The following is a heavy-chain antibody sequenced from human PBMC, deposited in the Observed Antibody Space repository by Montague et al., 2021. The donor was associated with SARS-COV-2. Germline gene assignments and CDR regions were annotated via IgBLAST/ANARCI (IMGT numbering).Heavy chain of an antibody. CDR3: ARLQVPNYDFWSGYYTGMNYYMDV. J-gene: IGHJ6*03. D-gene: IGHD3-3*01. CDR2: IYYGGST. Sequence: SQTLSLTCTVSGGSISSYYWSWIRQPPGKGLEWIGYIYYGGSTNYNPSLKSRVTISVDTSKNQFSLKLSSVTAADTAVYYCARLQVPNYDFWSGYYTGMNYYMDVWGKGTTVTVSS. CDR1: GGSISSYY. V-gene: IGHV4-59*01.